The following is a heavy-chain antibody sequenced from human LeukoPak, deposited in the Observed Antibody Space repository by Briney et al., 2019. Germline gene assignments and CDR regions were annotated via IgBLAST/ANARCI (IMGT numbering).Heavy chain of an antibody. V-gene: IGHV4-4*02. Sequence: ASETLSLTCAVSGGSISSSNWWSWVRQPPGKGLEWIGEIYHSGSTNYNPSLKSRVTISVDKSKNQFSLKLSSVTAADTAVYYCAREDYGDPQGLDYWGQGTLVTVSS. D-gene: IGHD4-17*01. CDR3: AREDYGDPQGLDY. CDR2: IYHSGST. CDR1: GGSISSSNW. J-gene: IGHJ4*02.